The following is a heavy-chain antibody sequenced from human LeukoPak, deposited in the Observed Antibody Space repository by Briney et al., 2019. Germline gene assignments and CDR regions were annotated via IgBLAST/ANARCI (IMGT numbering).Heavy chain of an antibody. CDR1: GFIFSTAW. V-gene: IGHV3-15*01. D-gene: IGHD3-22*01. CDR2: IKSKTDGGTT. CDR3: TTLEQDYFDSSGYDVYYMDV. Sequence: GGSLRLSCAASGFIFSTAWMIWVRQAPGRGLEWVGRIKSKTDGGTTDYAAPVKGRFTISRDDSKNTLYLEMSGLKTEDTAVYYCTTLEQDYFDSSGYDVYYMDVWGKGTTVTVSS. J-gene: IGHJ6*03.